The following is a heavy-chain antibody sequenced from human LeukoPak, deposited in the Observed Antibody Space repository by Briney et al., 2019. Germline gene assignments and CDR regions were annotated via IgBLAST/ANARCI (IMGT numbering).Heavy chain of an antibody. J-gene: IGHJ4*02. CDR3: AKRFSAFYSFDC. V-gene: IGHV3-53*01. Sequence: GGSLRLSCAASGFSVSSNYLNWVRQAPGQGLQWVSIIFNDGRTYYGDSVKGRFTISRDNSKNTLYLQMINLGAEDTAVYYCAKRFSAFYSFDCWGQGTLVTVSS. CDR2: IFNDGRT. D-gene: IGHD2-21*01. CDR1: GFSVSSNY.